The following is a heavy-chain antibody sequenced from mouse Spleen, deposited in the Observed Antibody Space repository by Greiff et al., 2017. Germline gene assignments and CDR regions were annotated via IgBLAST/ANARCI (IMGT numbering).Heavy chain of an antibody. D-gene: IGHD1-1*01. CDR2: IDPETGGT. V-gene: IGHV1-15*01. J-gene: IGHJ4*01. CDR1: GYTFTDYE. Sequence: VKLVESGAELVRPGASVTLSCKASGYTFTDYEMHWVKQTPVHGLEWIGAIDPETGGTAYNQKFKGKAILTADKSSSTAYMELRSLTSEDSAVYYCTRFSFITTVRDYWGQGTSVTVSS. CDR3: TRFSFITTVRDY.